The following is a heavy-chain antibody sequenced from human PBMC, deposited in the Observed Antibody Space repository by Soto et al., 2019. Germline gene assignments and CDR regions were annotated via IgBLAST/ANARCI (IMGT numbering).Heavy chain of an antibody. CDR1: GFTFTDFY. V-gene: IGHV3-7*03. J-gene: IGHJ4*02. CDR3: AGWVGHDYNY. Sequence: EVQLVQSGGGLVQPGGSLRLSCVGSGFTFTDFYMNWVRQAPGKGLEWVANIRPDGSETNYVESVKGRFTTSRDNAKNSLCMQMNSLRAEDTAVYYCAGWVGHDYNYWGQGVLVTVSS. D-gene: IGHD4-4*01. CDR2: IRPDGSET.